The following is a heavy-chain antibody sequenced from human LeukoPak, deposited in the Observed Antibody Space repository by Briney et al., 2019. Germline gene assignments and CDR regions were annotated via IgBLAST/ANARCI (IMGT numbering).Heavy chain of an antibody. V-gene: IGHV3-23*01. J-gene: IGHJ4*02. Sequence: GGSLRLSCAASGFTFSSYAMSWVRQAPGKGLEWVSAISGSGGSTYYADSVKGRFTISRDNSKNTLYLQMNSLRAEDTAVYYCAKSLCGSTSCYGEREGFDYWGQGTLVTVSS. CDR2: ISGSGGST. CDR3: AKSLCGSTSCYGEREGFDY. CDR1: GFTFSSYA. D-gene: IGHD2-2*01.